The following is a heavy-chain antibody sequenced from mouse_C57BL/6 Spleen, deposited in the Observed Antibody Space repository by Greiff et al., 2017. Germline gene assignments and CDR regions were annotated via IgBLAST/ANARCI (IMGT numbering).Heavy chain of an antibody. Sequence: EVKLQQSGTVLARPGASVKMSCKTSGYTFTSYWMHWVKQRPGQGLEWIGAIYPGNSDTSYNQKFKGKAKLTAVTSASTAYMWLSSLTNEDSAVYYCTMAYDDDRYYYAMDYWGQGTSVTVSS. V-gene: IGHV1-5*01. CDR2: IYPGNSDT. J-gene: IGHJ4*01. CDR3: TMAYDDDRYYYAMDY. CDR1: GYTFTSYW. D-gene: IGHD2-4*01.